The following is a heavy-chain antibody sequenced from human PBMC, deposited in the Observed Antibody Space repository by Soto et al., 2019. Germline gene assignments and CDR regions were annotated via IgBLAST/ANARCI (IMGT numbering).Heavy chain of an antibody. CDR3: ARDSIRIAAFPFDY. D-gene: IGHD6-13*01. CDR1: GFTFSSYS. Sequence: PGGSLRLSCAASGFTFSSYSMNWVRQAPGKGLEWVSSISSSSYIYYADSVKGRFTISRDNAKNSLYLQMNSLRAEDTAVYYCARDSIRIAAFPFDYWGQGTLVTVSS. V-gene: IGHV3-21*01. CDR2: ISSSSYI. J-gene: IGHJ4*02.